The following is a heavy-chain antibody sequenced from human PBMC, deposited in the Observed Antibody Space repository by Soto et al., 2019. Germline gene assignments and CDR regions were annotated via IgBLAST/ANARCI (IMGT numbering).Heavy chain of an antibody. CDR3: ARVPGSGDYQYYFDY. CDR1: GGSISSGDYY. V-gene: IGHV4-31*03. Sequence: SETLSLTCTVSGGSISSGDYYWSWIRQHPGKGLEWIGYIYYSGSTYYNPSPKSRVTISVDTSKNQFSLKLSSVTAADTAVYYCARVPGSGDYQYYFDYLVQGTLVT. CDR2: IYYSGST. J-gene: IGHJ4*02. D-gene: IGHD4-17*01.